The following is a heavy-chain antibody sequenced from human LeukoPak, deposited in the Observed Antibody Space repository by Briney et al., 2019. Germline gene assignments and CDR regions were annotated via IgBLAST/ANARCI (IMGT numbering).Heavy chain of an antibody. CDR3: ARYRYCSGGSCYSGDY. D-gene: IGHD2-15*01. V-gene: IGHV5-51*01. CDR1: GYSFTSYW. CDR2: IYPGNSDT. J-gene: IGHJ4*02. Sequence: GESLKISCKGSGYSFTSYWIAWVRQMPGKGPEWMGIIYPGNSDTRYSPSFQGQVTISADKSISTAYLQWSSLQASDTAMFYCARYRYCSGGSCYSGDYWGRGTLVTVSS.